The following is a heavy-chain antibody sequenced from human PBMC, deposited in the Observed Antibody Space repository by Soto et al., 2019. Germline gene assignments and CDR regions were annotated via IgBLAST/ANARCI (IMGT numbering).Heavy chain of an antibody. J-gene: IGHJ4*02. CDR2: ISGSGGST. V-gene: IGHV3-23*01. Sequence: AGGSLRLSCAASGFTFSSYAMSWVRQAPGKGLEWVSAISGSGGSTYYADSVKGRFTISRDNSKNTLYLQMNSLRAEDTAVYYCAKEKNYYDSSGYWAYWGQGTLVTVSS. D-gene: IGHD3-22*01. CDR1: GFTFSSYA. CDR3: AKEKNYYDSSGYWAY.